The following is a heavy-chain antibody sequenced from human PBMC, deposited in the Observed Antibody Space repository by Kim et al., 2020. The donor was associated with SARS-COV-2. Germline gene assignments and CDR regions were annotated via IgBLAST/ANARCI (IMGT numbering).Heavy chain of an antibody. CDR1: GGSFSGYY. CDR2: INHSGST. D-gene: IGHD1-26*01. CDR3: ARGSYYWTDFDY. V-gene: IGHV4-34*01. Sequence: SETLSLTCAVYGGSFSGYYWSWIRQPPGKGLEWIGEINHSGSTNYNPSLKSRVTISVDTSKNQFSLKLSSVTAADPAVYYCARGSYYWTDFDYWGHGTL. J-gene: IGHJ4*01.